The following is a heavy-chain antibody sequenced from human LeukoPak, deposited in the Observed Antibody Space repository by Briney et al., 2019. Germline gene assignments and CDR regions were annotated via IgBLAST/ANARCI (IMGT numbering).Heavy chain of an antibody. CDR2: IYYSGST. J-gene: IGHJ4*02. D-gene: IGHD4-17*01. Sequence: PSETVSLTCTVSGGSISSYYWSWIRQPPGKGLEWIGYIYYSGSTNYNPSLKSRVTISVDTSKNQFSLKLSSVTAADTAVYYCARGPGLYGDYVGDYWGQGTLVTVSS. V-gene: IGHV4-59*01. CDR1: GGSISSYY. CDR3: ARGPGLYGDYVGDY.